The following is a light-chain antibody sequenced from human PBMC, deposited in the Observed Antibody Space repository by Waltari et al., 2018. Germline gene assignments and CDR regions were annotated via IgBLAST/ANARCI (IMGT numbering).Light chain of an antibody. Sequence: EIVMTQSPVTLSVSPGERATLSCRDSQSVSSNLAWYQQKPGQAPRLLISGASTRATGIPARFSGSGSGTEFKRSISSLQSEDFAVYYGQQYNNWPPLFTFGPGTKLDIE. J-gene: IGKJ3*01. CDR1: QSVSSN. CDR2: GAS. V-gene: IGKV3-15*01. CDR3: QQYNNWPPLFT.